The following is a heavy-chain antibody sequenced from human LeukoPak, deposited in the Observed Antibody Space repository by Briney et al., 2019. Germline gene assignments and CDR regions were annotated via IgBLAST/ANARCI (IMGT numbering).Heavy chain of an antibody. Sequence: PGGSLRLSCAASGFTFSDYYMIWIRHAPGKGLELVSYISSSGSTIYDADSVKGRFTISRDNAKSSLYLQMNSLRAEDTAVYYCARFPGSHYSSPLDYWGQGTLVTVSS. CDR3: ARFPGSHYSSPLDY. D-gene: IGHD6-13*01. J-gene: IGHJ4*02. CDR1: GFTFSDYY. V-gene: IGHV3-11*01. CDR2: ISSSGSTI.